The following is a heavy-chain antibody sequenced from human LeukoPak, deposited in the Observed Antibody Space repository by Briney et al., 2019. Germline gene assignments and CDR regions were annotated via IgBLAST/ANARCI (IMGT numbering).Heavy chain of an antibody. CDR2: ISSSGGST. D-gene: IGHD5-24*01. V-gene: IGHV3-23*01. CDR1: GFTFSSYA. CDR3: AKVPRWLQPFDH. J-gene: IGHJ4*02. Sequence: PGGSLRLSCATSGFTFSSYAMSWVRQAPGKGLEWVSAISSSGGSTYYADSVKGRFTISRDNSKNTLYLQMNSLRAEDTAVYYCAKVPRWLQPFDHWGQGTLVTVSS.